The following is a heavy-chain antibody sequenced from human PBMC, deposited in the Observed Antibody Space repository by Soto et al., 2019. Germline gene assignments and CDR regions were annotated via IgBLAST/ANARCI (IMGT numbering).Heavy chain of an antibody. V-gene: IGHV1-18*01. D-gene: IGHD3-10*01. J-gene: IGHJ6*03. CDR2: ISAYNGNT. Sequence: ASVKVSCKASGYTFTSYGISWVRQAPGQGLEWMGWISAYNGNTNYAQKLQGRVTITGDESTSTAYMELSSLRSEDTAVYYCARATHPIWFGELLKLGDPYYMDVWGKGTTVTVSS. CDR1: GYTFTSYG. CDR3: ARATHPIWFGELLKLGDPYYMDV.